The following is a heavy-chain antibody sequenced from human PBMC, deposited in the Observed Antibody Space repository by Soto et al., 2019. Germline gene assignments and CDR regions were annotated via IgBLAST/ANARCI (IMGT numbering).Heavy chain of an antibody. CDR2: ISSSGSTI. Sequence: GGSLRLSCAASGFTFSDYYMSWIRQAPGKGLEWVSYISSSGSTIYYADSVKGRFTISRDNAKNSLYLQMNSLRAEDTAVYYCARGAEDYDPRPPYYYYYYMDVWGKGTTVTVSS. CDR3: ARGAEDYDPRPPYYYYYYMDV. D-gene: IGHD3-16*01. J-gene: IGHJ6*03. CDR1: GFTFSDYY. V-gene: IGHV3-11*01.